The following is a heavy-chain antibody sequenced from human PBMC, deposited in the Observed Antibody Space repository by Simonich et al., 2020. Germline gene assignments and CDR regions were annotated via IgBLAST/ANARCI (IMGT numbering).Heavy chain of an antibody. J-gene: IGHJ6*02. CDR2: ISSSGSTI. V-gene: IGHV3-48*03. CDR1: GFTFSSYE. CDR3: ARDFRLQLVEIGTYYYYGMDV. Sequence: EVQLVESRGGLVQPGGSLRLSCAASGFTFSSYEMNWVRQAPGKGLEWVSYISSSGSTIYYADSVKGRFTISRDNAKNSMYRQMNSLRAEDTAVYYCARDFRLQLVEIGTYYYYGMDVWGQGTTVTVSS. D-gene: IGHD6-6*01.